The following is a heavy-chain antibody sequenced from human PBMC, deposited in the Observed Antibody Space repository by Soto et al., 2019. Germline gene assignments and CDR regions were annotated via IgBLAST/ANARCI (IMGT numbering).Heavy chain of an antibody. Sequence: ASVKVSCKTSGYTFTSYHISWVRQAPGQGLEWMGWISAYNTNTNYAQKFQGRVTMTTDTSTSTAYMELRSLRSDDTAVYYCARVDTAMVTASYWGQGTLVTVSS. J-gene: IGHJ4*02. D-gene: IGHD5-18*01. V-gene: IGHV1-18*01. CDR2: ISAYNTNT. CDR3: ARVDTAMVTASY. CDR1: GYTFTSYH.